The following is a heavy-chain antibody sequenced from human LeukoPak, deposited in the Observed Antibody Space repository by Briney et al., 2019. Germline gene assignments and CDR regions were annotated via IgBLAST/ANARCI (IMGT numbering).Heavy chain of an antibody. CDR2: IYYSGST. CDR3: ARERRRESSGWYLEAFDI. CDR1: GGSISSGGYY. J-gene: IGHJ3*02. V-gene: IGHV4-31*03. Sequence: PSQTLSLTCTVSGGSISSGGYYWSWIRQHPGKGLEWIGYIYYSGSTYYNPSLKSRVTISVDTSKNQFSLKLSSVTAADTAAYYCARERRRESSGWYLEAFDIWGQGTMVTVSS. D-gene: IGHD6-19*01.